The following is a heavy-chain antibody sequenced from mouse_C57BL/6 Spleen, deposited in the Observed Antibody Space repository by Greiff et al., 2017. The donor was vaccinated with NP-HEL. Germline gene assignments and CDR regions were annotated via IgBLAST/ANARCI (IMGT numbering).Heavy chain of an antibody. CDR2: IYPGSGNT. Sequence: QVQLQQSGPELVKPGASVKISCKASGYSFTSYYIHWVKQRPGQGLEWIGWIYPGSGNTKYNEKFKGKATLTADTSSSTAYMQLSSLTSEDSAVYYCATTVVDAMDYWGQGTLVTVSS. V-gene: IGHV1-66*01. D-gene: IGHD1-1*01. CDR1: GYSFTSYY. J-gene: IGHJ4*01. CDR3: ATTVVDAMDY.